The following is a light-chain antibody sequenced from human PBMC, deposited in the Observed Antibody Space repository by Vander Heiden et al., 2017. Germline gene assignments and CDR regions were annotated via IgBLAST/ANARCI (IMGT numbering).Light chain of an antibody. J-gene: IGLJ2*01. CDR3: SSYTSSSTLWVV. CDR1: SSDVGGYNY. CDR2: DVS. V-gene: IGLV2-14*01. Sequence: QSALTQPASVSGSPGQSITISCTGTSSDVGGYNYVSWYQQHPGKAPKLMIYDVSNRPSGVSNRFSGSESGNTASLTISGLQAEDEADYYCSSYTSSSTLWVVFGGGTKLTVL.